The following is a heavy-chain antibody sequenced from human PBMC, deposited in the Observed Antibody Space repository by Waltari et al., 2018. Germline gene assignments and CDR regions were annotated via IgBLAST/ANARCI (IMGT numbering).Heavy chain of an antibody. V-gene: IGHV3-7*03. Sequence: EVLLVESGGGLVQPGGSLRLSCAASGFKFSDYWMSWVRQAPGKGLGWVANIKEDEGGKYYMDSVKGRFTISRDNAKNSVFLQMNSLTADDTAVYYCARGDRFFDWFLDYWGQGTLLTVSS. CDR3: ARGDRFFDWFLDY. D-gene: IGHD3-9*01. CDR2: IKEDEGGK. J-gene: IGHJ4*02. CDR1: GFKFSDYW.